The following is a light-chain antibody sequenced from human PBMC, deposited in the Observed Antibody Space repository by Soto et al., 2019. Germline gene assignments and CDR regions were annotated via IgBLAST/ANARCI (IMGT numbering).Light chain of an antibody. Sequence: DLHMTQSPSTLSASVGYRFTITCRASQSISSWLAWYQQKPGKAPELLIYDACSLESGVPSRLSGSGSGTEFTLTISSLQPDDFATYYCQQYNSYLTFGQGTKVDIK. CDR3: QQYNSYLT. J-gene: IGKJ1*01. CDR2: DAC. V-gene: IGKV1-5*01. CDR1: QSISSW.